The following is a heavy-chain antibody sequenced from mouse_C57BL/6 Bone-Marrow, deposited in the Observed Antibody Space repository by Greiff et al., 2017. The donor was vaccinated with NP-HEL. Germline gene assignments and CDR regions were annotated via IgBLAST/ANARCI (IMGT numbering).Heavy chain of an antibody. Sequence: QVQLKQSGAELVRPGASVKLSCKASGYTFTDYYINWVKQRPGQGLEWIARIDPNSGGTKYNEKFKSKATLTVDKPSSTAYMQLSSLTSEDSAVYYCASDYGNHWYFDVWGTGTTVTVSS. V-gene: IGHV1-76*01. CDR3: ASDYGNHWYFDV. J-gene: IGHJ1*03. CDR1: GYTFTDYY. D-gene: IGHD2-1*01. CDR2: IDPNSGGT.